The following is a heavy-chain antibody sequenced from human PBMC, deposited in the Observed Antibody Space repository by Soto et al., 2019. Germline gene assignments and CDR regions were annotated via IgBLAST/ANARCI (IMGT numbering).Heavy chain of an antibody. CDR1: GFTFSSYG. CDR3: AKDHRGPFEY. V-gene: IGHV3-30*18. D-gene: IGHD3-10*01. CDR2: ISYDGSNK. J-gene: IGHJ4*02. Sequence: PGGSLRLSCAASGFTFSSYGMHWVRQAPGKGLEWVAVISYDGSNKYYADSVKGRFTISRDNSKNTLYLQMNSLRAEDTAVYYCAKDHRGPFEYWGQGTLVTVYS.